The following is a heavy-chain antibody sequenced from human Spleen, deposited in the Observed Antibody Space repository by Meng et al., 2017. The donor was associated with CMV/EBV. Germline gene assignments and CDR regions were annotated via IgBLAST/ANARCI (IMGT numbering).Heavy chain of an antibody. CDR1: GGSFSGYY. CDR2: INHSGGT. V-gene: IGHV4-34*01. Sequence: SETLSLTCAVYGGSFSGYYWSWIRQPPGKGLEWIGEINHSGGTNDNPSFKSRVTMSVDTSKNQFSLKLSSVTAADTAVYYCVRGPQISWLRSRFAAFDIWGRGTMVTVSS. CDR3: VRGPQISWLRSRFAAFDI. J-gene: IGHJ3*02. D-gene: IGHD5-12*01.